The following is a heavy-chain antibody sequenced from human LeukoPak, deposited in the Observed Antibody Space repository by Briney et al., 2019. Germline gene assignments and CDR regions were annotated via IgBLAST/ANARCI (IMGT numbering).Heavy chain of an antibody. CDR1: GGSFSGYY. V-gene: IGHV4-34*01. D-gene: IGHD3-3*01. CDR2: INHSGST. CDR3: ARGPYDFGLYYYYYGMDV. J-gene: IGHJ6*02. Sequence: SETLSLTCAVYGGSFSGYYWSWIRQPPGKGLEWIGEINHSGSTNYNPSLKSRVTISVDTSKNQFSLKLSSVTAADTAVYYCARGPYDFGLYYYYYGMDVWGQGTTVTVSS.